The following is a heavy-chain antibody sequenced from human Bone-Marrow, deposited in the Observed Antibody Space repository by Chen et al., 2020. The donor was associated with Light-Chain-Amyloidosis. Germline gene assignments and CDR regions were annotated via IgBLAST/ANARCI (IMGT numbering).Heavy chain of an antibody. CDR3: ARRRDGYNFDY. V-gene: IGHV5-51*01. J-gene: IGHJ4*02. CDR2: IYPDDSDA. D-gene: IGHD5-12*01. CDR1: GYTFPNYW. Sequence: EVQLEQSGPEVKKPGESLKISCKGSGYTFPNYWIGWVRQMPGKGLEWMGVIYPDDSDARYSPSFERQVTISAHKSITTAYLQWRSLKASDTAMYYCARRRDGYNFDYWGQGTLVTVSS.